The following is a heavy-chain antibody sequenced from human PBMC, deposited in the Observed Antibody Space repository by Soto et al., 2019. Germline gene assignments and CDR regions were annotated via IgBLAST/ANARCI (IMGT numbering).Heavy chain of an antibody. D-gene: IGHD6-19*01. CDR1: GYTFTSYY. CDR2: INPNDGDT. CDR3: ARDPGWYFDY. V-gene: IGHV1-46*01. J-gene: IGHJ4*02. Sequence: ASVKVSCKASGYTFTSYYMHWVRQAAGQGLEWMGIINPNDGDTSFAQKFQGRVTMTRDTSTSTVYMELSSLRSEDTAVYYCARDPGWYFDYWGQGTLVTVSS.